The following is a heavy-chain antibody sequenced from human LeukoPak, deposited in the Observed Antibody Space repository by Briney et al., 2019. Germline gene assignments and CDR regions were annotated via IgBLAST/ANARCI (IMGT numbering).Heavy chain of an antibody. CDR3: ARDAHQILWFGELRPYNWFDP. D-gene: IGHD3-10*01. Sequence: SETLSLTCTVSGGSVSSSNYYRGWIRQPPGKGLEWIGSIYYSGSTYYNPSLKSRVNISIDTSKNQFSLKLSSVTAADTAVYYCARDAHQILWFGELRPYNWFDPWGQGTLVTVSS. CDR1: GGSVSSSNYY. J-gene: IGHJ5*02. CDR2: IYYSGST. V-gene: IGHV4-39*02.